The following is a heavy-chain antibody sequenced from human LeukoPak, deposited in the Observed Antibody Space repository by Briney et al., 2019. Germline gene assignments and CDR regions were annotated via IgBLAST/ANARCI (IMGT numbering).Heavy chain of an antibody. D-gene: IGHD3-10*01. V-gene: IGHV4-61*05. CDR3: ARGHIPVRGLVDS. CDR1: GGSITSSSYY. J-gene: IGHJ4*02. Sequence: SETLSLTCTVSGGSITSSSYYWGWIRQPPGKGLEWVGYIYYSGYTDYNPSLKSRVTMSVDTSKNQFSLKLFSVTAADTAVYFCARGHIPVRGLVDSWGQGALVTVSS. CDR2: IYYSGYT.